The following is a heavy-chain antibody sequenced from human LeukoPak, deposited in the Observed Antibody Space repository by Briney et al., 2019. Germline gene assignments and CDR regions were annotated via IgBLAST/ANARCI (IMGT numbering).Heavy chain of an antibody. Sequence: GGSLRLSCAASGFILSDYNMEWVRQARGKGGEWVAFIASSCTYITYAHSVQGPFTIPRAHHKNPLYLPMNSPRAEDTAVHYFARHLSATPRAFVYWGQGRLLTVSS. V-gene: IGHV3-21*01. CDR2: IASSCTYI. CDR3: ARHLSATPRAFVY. D-gene: IGHD2-15*01. J-gene: IGHJ4*02. CDR1: GFILSDYN.